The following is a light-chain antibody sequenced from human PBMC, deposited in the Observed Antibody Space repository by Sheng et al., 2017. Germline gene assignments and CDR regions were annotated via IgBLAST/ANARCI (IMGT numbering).Light chain of an antibody. CDR2: KAS. V-gene: IGKV1-5*03. J-gene: IGKJ2*01. Sequence: DIQMTQSPSTLSASVGDRVTITCRASQSISSWLAWYQQKPGKAPKLLIYKASTLESGVPSRFSGSGSGTEYTLTISSLQADDFATYYCQQYKSNSYTFGQGTKLEI. CDR3: QQYKSNSYT. CDR1: QSISSW.